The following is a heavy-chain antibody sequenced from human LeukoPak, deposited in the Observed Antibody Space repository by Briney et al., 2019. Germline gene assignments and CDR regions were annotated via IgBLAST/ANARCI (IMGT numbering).Heavy chain of an antibody. V-gene: IGHV4-59*08. J-gene: IGHJ6*03. CDR3: ARGGRYMSASWYRSVYYYMDV. Sequence: PSETLSLTCTVSGGSISSYYWSWIRQPPGKGLEWIGYIYYSGSTNYNPSLKSRVTISVDTSKNQFSLKLSSVTAADTAVYFCARGGRYMSASWYRSVYYYMDVWGKGTTVTVSS. CDR2: IYYSGST. CDR1: GGSISSYY. D-gene: IGHD6-13*01.